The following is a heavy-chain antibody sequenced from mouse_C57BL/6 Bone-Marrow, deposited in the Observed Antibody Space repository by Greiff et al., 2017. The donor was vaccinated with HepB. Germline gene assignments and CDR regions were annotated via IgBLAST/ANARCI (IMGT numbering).Heavy chain of an antibody. Sequence: EVKLMESGGGLVQPGGSLKLSCAASGFTFSDYGMAWVRQAPRKGPEWVAFISNLAYSIYYADTVTGRFTISRENAKNTLYLEMSSLRSEDTAMYYCARQYYGSLYAMDYWGQGTSVTVSS. CDR3: ARQYYGSLYAMDY. J-gene: IGHJ4*01. CDR1: GFTFSDYG. D-gene: IGHD1-1*01. V-gene: IGHV5-15*01. CDR2: ISNLAYSI.